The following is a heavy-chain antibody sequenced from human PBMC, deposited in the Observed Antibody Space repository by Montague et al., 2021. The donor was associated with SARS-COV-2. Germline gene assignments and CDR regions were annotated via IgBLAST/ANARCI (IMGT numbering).Heavy chain of an antibody. CDR2: VLYSGTS. D-gene: IGHD4-17*01. CDR3: ASQAGDYGDFEGIYYYNGVDV. CDR1: GRSLRSYSLY. Sequence: SETLSLTCTVSGRSLRSYSLYWVWIRQPPGLSLEWIVYVLYSGTSYSTPSRRSRVTLSADTSKNEFFLEMTSVTAADTAVYYCASQAGDYGDFEGIYYYNGVDVWGQGTTVTVSS. V-gene: IGHV4-39*01. J-gene: IGHJ6*02.